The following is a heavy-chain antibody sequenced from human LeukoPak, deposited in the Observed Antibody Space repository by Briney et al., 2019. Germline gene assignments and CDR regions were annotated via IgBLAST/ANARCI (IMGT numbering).Heavy chain of an antibody. Sequence: PSETLSLTCTVSGGSISSSLYFWGWLRQPPGKGVEWIGSIYYSGSTYYNPSLKSRVTISVDTSKNQFSLKLSSVTAADTAVYYCARHIDGFDIWGQGTMVTVSS. CDR1: GGSISSSLYF. CDR2: IYYSGST. J-gene: IGHJ3*02. V-gene: IGHV4-39*01. CDR3: ARHIDGFDI.